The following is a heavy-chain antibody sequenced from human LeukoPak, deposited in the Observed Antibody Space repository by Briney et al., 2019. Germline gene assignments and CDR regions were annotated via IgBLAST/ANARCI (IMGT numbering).Heavy chain of an antibody. Sequence: GASVKVSCKVSGYTLTELSMHWVRQAPGKGLEWMGGFDPEDGETIYAQKFQGRVTMTEDTSTDTAYMELSSLRSEDTAVYYCATGRGRGGELHAFDIWGQGTMVTVSS. D-gene: IGHD1-26*01. CDR2: FDPEDGET. V-gene: IGHV1-24*01. CDR3: ATGRGRGGELHAFDI. J-gene: IGHJ3*02. CDR1: GYTLTELS.